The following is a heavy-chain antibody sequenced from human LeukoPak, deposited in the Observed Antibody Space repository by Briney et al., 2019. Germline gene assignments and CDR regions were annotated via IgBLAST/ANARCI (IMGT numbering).Heavy chain of an antibody. V-gene: IGHV4-4*02. J-gene: IGHJ4*02. CDR3: ARESYRKVSGVDY. CDR1: GGSISSSNW. CDR2: IYHSGST. Sequence: PSETLSLTCAVSGGSISSSNWWSWVRQPPGKGLEWIGEIYHSGSTNYNPSLKSRVTISVDKSKNQFSLKLSSVTAADTAVYYCARESYRKVSGVDYWGQGTLVTVSS. D-gene: IGHD3-10*01.